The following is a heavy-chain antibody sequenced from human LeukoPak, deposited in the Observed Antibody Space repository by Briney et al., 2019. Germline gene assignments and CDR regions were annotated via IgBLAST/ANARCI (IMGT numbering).Heavy chain of an antibody. V-gene: IGHV4-39*01. J-gene: IGHJ4*02. D-gene: IGHD4-23*01. CDR2: IYYVGTT. CDR3: ARHGATVATPDLEY. Sequence: SETLSLTCSVSGGSISDTNNYWGWIRQPPGKGLEWIGSIYYVGTTYYNPSLKSRVTISVDRSKDQFSLKLSSLTAADTAVYYCARHGATVATPDLEYWGQGTLVTVSS. CDR1: GGSISDTNNY.